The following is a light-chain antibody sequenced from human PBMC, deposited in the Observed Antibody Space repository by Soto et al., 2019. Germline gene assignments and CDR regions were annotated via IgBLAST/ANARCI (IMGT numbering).Light chain of an antibody. Sequence: EIVLTQSPGTLSLSPGERATLSCRASQSVSSSYLAWYQQKPGQAPRLLIYAASTRATGIPDRFSGSGSGTDFTLTISRLEPEDFAVYYCQQYGSSFFGGVTKVEIK. V-gene: IGKV3-20*01. J-gene: IGKJ4*01. CDR1: QSVSSSY. CDR2: AAS. CDR3: QQYGSSF.